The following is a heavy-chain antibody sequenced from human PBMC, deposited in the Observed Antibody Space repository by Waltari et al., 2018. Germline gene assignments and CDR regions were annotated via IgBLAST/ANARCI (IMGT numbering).Heavy chain of an antibody. CDR2: IYHSGCT. CDR3: ARHVWGGSIN. J-gene: IGHJ4*02. CDR1: GYSISRGYY. Sequence: QVQLQESGPGLVKPSETLSLTCAVSGYSISRGYYWGWIRQPPGKGLEWIGRIYHSGCTYDNPSLKSRVTISVDTSKNQFSLKLSSVTAADTAVYYCARHVWGGSINWGQGTLVTVSS. V-gene: IGHV4-38-2*01. D-gene: IGHD2-15*01.